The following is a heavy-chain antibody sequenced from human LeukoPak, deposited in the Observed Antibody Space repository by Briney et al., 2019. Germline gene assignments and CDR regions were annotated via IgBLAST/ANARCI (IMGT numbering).Heavy chain of an antibody. CDR1: GGSISTGGYY. V-gene: IGHV4-39*07. Sequence: SETLSLTCSVSGGSISTGGYYWNWIRQPPGKGLEWIGTIYYSGNTYYNPSLKSRVTISVDTSKNQFSLKLSSVTAADTAVYYCARYVRFYGGLDYWGQGTLVTVSS. D-gene: IGHD3-10*01. CDR2: IYYSGNT. CDR3: ARYVRFYGGLDY. J-gene: IGHJ4*02.